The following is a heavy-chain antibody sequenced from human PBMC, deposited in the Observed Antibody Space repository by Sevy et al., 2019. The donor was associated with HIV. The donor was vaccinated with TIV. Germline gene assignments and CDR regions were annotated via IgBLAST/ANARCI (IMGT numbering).Heavy chain of an antibody. CDR2: INTNAGNP. V-gene: IGHV7-4-1*02. Sequence: ASVKVSYKASGYTFSNYALNWVRQAPGHGLEWMGWINTNAGNPAYAQGFTGRFVFSLDTSVSTAYLQIISLKAEDTAVYFCARRKFSFNYNFWSGSDYYAMDVWGQGTTVTVSS. CDR3: ARRKFSFNYNFWSGSDYYAMDV. J-gene: IGHJ6*02. D-gene: IGHD3-3*01. CDR1: GYTFSNYA.